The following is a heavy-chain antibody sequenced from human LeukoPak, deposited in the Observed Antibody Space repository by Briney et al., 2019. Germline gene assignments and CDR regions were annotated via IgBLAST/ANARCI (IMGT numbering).Heavy chain of an antibody. CDR3: AKTPQYSSGWYYFDY. V-gene: IGHV3-23*01. CDR2: ISGSGGST. D-gene: IGHD6-19*01. CDR1: GFTVSPYG. Sequence: PGGSLRLSCAASGFTVSPYGMHWVRQAPGKGLDWVSAISGSGGSTYYADSVKGRFTISRDNSKNTLYLQMNSLRAEDTAVYYCAKTPQYSSGWYYFDYWGQGTLVTVSS. J-gene: IGHJ4*02.